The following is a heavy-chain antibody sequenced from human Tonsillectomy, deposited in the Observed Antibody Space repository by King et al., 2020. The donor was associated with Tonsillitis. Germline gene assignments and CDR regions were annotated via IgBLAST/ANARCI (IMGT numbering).Heavy chain of an antibody. D-gene: IGHD3-22*01. CDR2: LIPLFGTA. J-gene: IGHJ4*02. CDR1: GGTFSSYA. V-gene: IGHV1-69*18. Sequence: VQLVESGAEVKKPGSSVKVSCKASGGTFSSYAISWVRQAPGQGLEWMGRLIPLFGTANYAQKFQGRITIIADESTRTAYMELSSLRSEDTAVYYCARDYYDSSGYLFDYWGQGILVTVSS. CDR3: ARDYYDSSGYLFDY.